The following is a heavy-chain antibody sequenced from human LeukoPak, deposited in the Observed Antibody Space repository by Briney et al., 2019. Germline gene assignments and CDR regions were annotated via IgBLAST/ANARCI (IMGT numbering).Heavy chain of an antibody. CDR3: ARGGRGWHDEPFDY. CDR1: GYTFTSYG. D-gene: IGHD1-1*01. J-gene: IGHJ4*02. CDR2: ISAYNGNT. V-gene: IGHV1-18*01. Sequence: ASVKVSCKASGYTFTSYGISWVRQPPGQGLEWMVWISAYNGNTNYAQKLQGRVTMTTDTSTSTAYMELRSLRSDDTAVYYCARGGRGWHDEPFDYWGQGTLVTVSS.